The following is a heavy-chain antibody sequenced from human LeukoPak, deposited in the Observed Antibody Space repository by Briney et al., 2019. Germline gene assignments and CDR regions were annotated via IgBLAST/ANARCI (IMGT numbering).Heavy chain of an antibody. V-gene: IGHV3-74*01. D-gene: IGHD2-21*02. J-gene: IGHJ4*02. CDR1: GFTFSTYW. CDR3: ARAGGGGGDTGTFDY. Sequence: GGSLRLSCAASGFTFSTYWMHWVRQAPGEGLVWVSRINGDGSSTTYADSVKGRFTISRDNAKNTLYLQMNSLRAEDTAVYYCARAGGGGGDTGTFDYWGQGTLVTVSS. CDR2: INGDGSST.